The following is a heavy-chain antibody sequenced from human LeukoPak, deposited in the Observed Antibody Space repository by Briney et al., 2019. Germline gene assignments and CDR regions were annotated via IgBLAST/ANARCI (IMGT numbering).Heavy chain of an antibody. V-gene: IGHV3-30*02. J-gene: IGHJ6*03. CDR1: GFTFRNYG. Sequence: GGSLRLSCATSGFTFRNYGMHWVRQARGKGLEWVSFIWSDGNNRFYADSVKGRFTISRDNSKKMLYLQMDTLRAEDTALYYCAKDPGASVSGFYMDVWGKGTTVIVSS. CDR2: IWSDGNNR. D-gene: IGHD2-8*02. CDR3: AKDPGASVSGFYMDV.